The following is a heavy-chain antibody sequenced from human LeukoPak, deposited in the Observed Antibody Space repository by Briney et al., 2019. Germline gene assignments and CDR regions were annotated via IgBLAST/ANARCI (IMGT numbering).Heavy chain of an antibody. D-gene: IGHD6-19*01. J-gene: IGHJ5*02. CDR3: ATPARGGSALP. Sequence: GGSLRLSCADSGFTFSSYAMSWVRQAPGKGLEWVANIQHDGSEQYYVDSVKGRFTISRDNTKKSLFLQINSLRAEDTAVYYCATPARGGSALPWGQGTLVTVSS. CDR2: IQHDGSEQ. CDR1: GFTFSSYA. V-gene: IGHV3-7*01.